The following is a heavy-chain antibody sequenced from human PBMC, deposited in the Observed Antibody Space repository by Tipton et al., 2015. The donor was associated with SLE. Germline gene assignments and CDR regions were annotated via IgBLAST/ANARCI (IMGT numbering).Heavy chain of an antibody. CDR1: GGSISSSSYY. D-gene: IGHD3-22*01. Sequence: TLSLTCTVSGGSISSSSYYWGWIRQPPGKGLEWIGSIYYSGSTYYNPSLKSRVTISVDTSKNQFSLKLSSVTAADTAVYYCARGREKVVIDYWGQGTLVTVSS. CDR2: IYYSGST. CDR3: ARGREKVVIDY. V-gene: IGHV4-39*01. J-gene: IGHJ4*02.